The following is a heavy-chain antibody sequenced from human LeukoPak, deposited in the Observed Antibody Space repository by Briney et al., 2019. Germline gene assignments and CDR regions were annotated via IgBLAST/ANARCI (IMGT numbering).Heavy chain of an antibody. CDR1: GGSISSSSYY. D-gene: IGHD3-22*01. J-gene: IGHJ4*02. Sequence: PSETLSLTCTVSGGSISSSSYYWGWIRQPPGKGLEWIGSIYYSGSTYYNPSLKSRVTISVDTSKNQFSLKLSSVTAADTAVYYCASGSPYDSSGYPFDYWGQGTLVTVSS. V-gene: IGHV4-39*01. CDR3: ASGSPYDSSGYPFDY. CDR2: IYYSGST.